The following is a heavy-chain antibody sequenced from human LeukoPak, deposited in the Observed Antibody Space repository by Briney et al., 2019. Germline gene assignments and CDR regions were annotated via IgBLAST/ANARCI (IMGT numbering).Heavy chain of an antibody. J-gene: IGHJ4*02. CDR3: ARGPNPDPDFDY. CDR2: ISYDGSNK. CDR1: GFTFSSYA. Sequence: GRSLRLSCAASGFTFSSYAMHWVRQAPGKGLEWVAVISYDGSNKYYADSVKGRFTIPRDNSKNTLYLQMNSLRAEDTAVYYCARGPNPDPDFDYWGQGTLVTVSS. V-gene: IGHV3-30*04. D-gene: IGHD1-14*01.